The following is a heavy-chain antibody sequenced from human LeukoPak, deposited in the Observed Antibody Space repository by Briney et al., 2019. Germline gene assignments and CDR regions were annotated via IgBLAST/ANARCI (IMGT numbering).Heavy chain of an antibody. CDR2: ISSSGSTI. J-gene: IGHJ3*02. Sequence: PGGSLRLSCAASGFTFSSYEMNWVRQAPGKGLEWVSYISSSGSTIYYADSAKGRFTISRDNAKNSLYLQMNSLRAEDTAVYYCARTDYGGNSVAFDIWGQGTMITVSS. CDR1: GFTFSSYE. D-gene: IGHD4-23*01. V-gene: IGHV3-48*03. CDR3: ARTDYGGNSVAFDI.